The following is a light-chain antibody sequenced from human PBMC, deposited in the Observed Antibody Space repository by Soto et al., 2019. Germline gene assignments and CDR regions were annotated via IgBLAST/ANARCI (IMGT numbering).Light chain of an antibody. CDR2: DAS. J-gene: IGKJ1*01. Sequence: IQVTQSPSTLSASVGDSVTMTHLASQSISTWLAWYQQKPGKAPKLLIYDASILEGGVPSRFSGSGSGTEFTLTISSLQPDDFATYYCQQYNSFSCTFGQGTKVDIK. V-gene: IGKV1-5*01. CDR3: QQYNSFSCT. CDR1: QSISTW.